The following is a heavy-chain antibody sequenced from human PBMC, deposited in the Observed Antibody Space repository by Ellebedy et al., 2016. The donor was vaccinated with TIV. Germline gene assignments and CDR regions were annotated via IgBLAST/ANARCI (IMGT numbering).Heavy chain of an antibody. Sequence: PGGSLRLSCAASGFTFDDYSMHWVRQAPGKGLEWVSGISWNSGTIDYADSVKGRFTISRDNAKNCLYLQMNSLRAEDTAVYYCAKDLFPSSTGPFDYWGQGTLVTVSS. CDR1: GFTFDDYS. V-gene: IGHV3-9*01. CDR2: ISWNSGTI. CDR3: AKDLFPSSTGPFDY. D-gene: IGHD1-1*01. J-gene: IGHJ4*02.